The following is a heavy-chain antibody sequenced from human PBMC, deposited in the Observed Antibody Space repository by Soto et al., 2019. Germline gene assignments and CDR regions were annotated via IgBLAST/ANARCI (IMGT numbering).Heavy chain of an antibody. CDR2: INAGNGNT. V-gene: IGHV1-3*01. D-gene: IGHD4-17*01. CDR3: ARDFGGDYVHYYYYRDV. J-gene: IGHJ6*03. Sequence: GASVKVSCKASGYTFTSYAMHWVRQAPGQRLEWMGWINAGNGNTKYSQKFQGRVTITRDTSASTAYMELSSLRSEDTAVYYCARDFGGDYVHYYYYRDVWGKGTRVTVSS. CDR1: GYTFTSYA.